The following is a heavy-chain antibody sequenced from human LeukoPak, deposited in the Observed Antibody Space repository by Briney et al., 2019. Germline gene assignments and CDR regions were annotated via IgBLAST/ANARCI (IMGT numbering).Heavy chain of an antibody. CDR3: AKEGFDS. V-gene: IGHV3-23*01. J-gene: IGHJ4*02. Sequence: GGSLRLSCAASGFTFSSYVMSWVRQVPGKGLGWVSSISNSGGSTCYADSVKGRFTISRDNSKNTLYLQMNSLRAEDTAVYYCAKEGFDSWGQGTLVAVSS. CDR1: GFTFSSYV. CDR2: ISNSGGST.